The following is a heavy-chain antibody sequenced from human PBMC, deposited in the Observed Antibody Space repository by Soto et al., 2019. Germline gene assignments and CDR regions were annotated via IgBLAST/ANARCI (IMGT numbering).Heavy chain of an antibody. Sequence: PSETLSLTCSVSDDSINSDKYYWGWIRQPPGKGLEWIGSIYYRGNAYYNPSLQTRVTISLGTSTNQFSLKLSSVAAADTAVYYCARKQWDLLSSFDIWGQGTKVTVSS. CDR2: IYYRGNA. J-gene: IGHJ3*02. D-gene: IGHD1-26*01. CDR3: ARKQWDLLSSFDI. CDR1: DDSINSDKYY. V-gene: IGHV4-39*07.